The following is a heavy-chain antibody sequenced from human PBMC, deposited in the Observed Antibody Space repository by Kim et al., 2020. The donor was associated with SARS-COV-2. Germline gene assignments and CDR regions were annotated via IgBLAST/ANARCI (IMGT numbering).Heavy chain of an antibody. CDR1: GFIFSTYE. Sequence: GGSLRLSCEASGFIFSTYEMHWVRQVPGKGLVWVARIESDGSKTAYSGSVKGRFTISRDNAKNTLYLQMNSLRAEDTAVYFCARDKEWLLFDYWGQGTLVTVSS. D-gene: IGHD5-12*01. J-gene: IGHJ4*02. CDR2: IESDGSKT. V-gene: IGHV3-74*01. CDR3: ARDKEWLLFDY.